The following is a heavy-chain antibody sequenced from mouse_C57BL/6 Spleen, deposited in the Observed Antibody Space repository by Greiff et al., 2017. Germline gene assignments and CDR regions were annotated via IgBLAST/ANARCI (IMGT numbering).Heavy chain of an antibody. Sequence: VQLQQSGAELVRPAASVRLSSQVSGYTFPDYYINSLQQRPGQGLEWIARIYPGSGNTYYNEKFKGKATLTAEKSSSTAYMQLSSLTSEASAVYFCARRITTVDYSMAYWGQGAPVTVST. CDR1: GYTFPDYY. D-gene: IGHD1-1*01. CDR3: ARRITTVDYSMAY. V-gene: IGHV1-76*01. J-gene: IGHJ4*01. CDR2: IYPGSGNT.